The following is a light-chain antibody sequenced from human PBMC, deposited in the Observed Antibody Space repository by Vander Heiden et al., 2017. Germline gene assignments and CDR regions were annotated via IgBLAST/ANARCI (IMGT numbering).Light chain of an antibody. J-gene: IGLJ2*01. V-gene: IGLV3-10*01. Sequence: GSVSQGQTARIPCTGDALPKKHAYWYQQKSVQAPVLVIFEDSKRPSGIHERFSFSSSGTMATFTISVAEVEDEADDDYYSTASSSNHLFVFGGGTKLTVL. CDR1: ALPKKH. CDR2: EDS. CDR3: YSTASSSNHLFV.